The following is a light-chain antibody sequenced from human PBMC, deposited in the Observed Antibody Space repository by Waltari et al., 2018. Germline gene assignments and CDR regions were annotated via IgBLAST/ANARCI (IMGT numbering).Light chain of an antibody. Sequence: QSVLTQPPSASGTPGQRVTISCSGSNSNIGSNTVSWYEQLPGMAPKLLIFRNDQAPSGVPDRCSGSKSGTSASLAISGLQSEDEADYYCAVWDDSLNGWVFGGGTRLTVL. CDR3: AVWDDSLNGWV. V-gene: IGLV1-44*01. CDR1: NSNIGSNT. J-gene: IGLJ3*02. CDR2: RND.